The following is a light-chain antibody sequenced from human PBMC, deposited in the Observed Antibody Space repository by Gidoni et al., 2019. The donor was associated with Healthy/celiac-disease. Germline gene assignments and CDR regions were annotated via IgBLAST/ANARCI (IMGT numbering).Light chain of an antibody. CDR1: QSISSY. Sequence: DIQMTQSPSSLSASVGDRVTITCRASQSISSYLNWYQQKPGKAPKLLIYAASSVQSGVPSRCSGSGPGTDFTLTISSLQPEDFATYYCQQSYSTPYTFGQGTKLEIK. J-gene: IGKJ2*01. V-gene: IGKV1-39*01. CDR2: AAS. CDR3: QQSYSTPYT.